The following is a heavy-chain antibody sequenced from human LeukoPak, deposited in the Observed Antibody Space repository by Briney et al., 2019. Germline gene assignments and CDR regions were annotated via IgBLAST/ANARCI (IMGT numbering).Heavy chain of an antibody. CDR2: INTYNGNT. CDR1: GYTFGRYG. J-gene: IGHJ4*02. CDR3: ARDHYGGTPGY. Sequence: ASVKVSCKTSGYTFGRYGISWVRQVPGQGLEWMAWINTYNGNTNYAQKFQGRVTMTTDTSTSTSYMELGSLTSDDTAIYYCARDHYGGTPGYWGQGTLVTVSS. V-gene: IGHV1-18*01. D-gene: IGHD1-26*01.